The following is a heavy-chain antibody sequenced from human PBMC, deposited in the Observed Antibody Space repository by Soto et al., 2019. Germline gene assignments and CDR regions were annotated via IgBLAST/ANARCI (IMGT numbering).Heavy chain of an antibody. CDR3: GRDYYYGSGSYGYYYYYGMDV. V-gene: IGHV4-34*01. CDR1: VGSFSGYY. Sequence: SETLSLTCAVYVGSFSGYYWSWIRQPPGKGLEWIGEINHSGSTNYNPSLKSRITISVDTSKKQFSMKLSSVTAADTAVYYCGRDYYYGSGSYGYYYYYGMDVWGQGTRVTVSS. D-gene: IGHD3-10*01. CDR2: INHSGST. J-gene: IGHJ6*02.